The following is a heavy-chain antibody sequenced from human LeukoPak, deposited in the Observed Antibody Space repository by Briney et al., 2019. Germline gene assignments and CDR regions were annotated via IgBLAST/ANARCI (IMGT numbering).Heavy chain of an antibody. CDR1: GYSFTSYW. CDR3: ARRKYYYDSSGYYYYYGMDV. Sequence: GESLKISCKGSGYSFTSYWIGWVRQMPGKGLEWMGIIHPGDSDTRYSPSFQGQVTISADKSISTAYLQWSSLKASDTAMYYCARRKYYYDSSGYYYYYGMDVWGQGTTVTVSS. CDR2: IHPGDSDT. V-gene: IGHV5-51*01. D-gene: IGHD3-22*01. J-gene: IGHJ6*02.